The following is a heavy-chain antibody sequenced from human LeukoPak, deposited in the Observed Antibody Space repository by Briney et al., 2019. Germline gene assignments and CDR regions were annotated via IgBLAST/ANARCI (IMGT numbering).Heavy chain of an antibody. CDR2: FDPEDGET. Sequence: GASVKVSCKVSGYTLTELSMHWVRQAPGKGLEWMGGFDPEDGETIYAQKFQGRVTMTEDTSTDTAYMELSSLRSEDTAVYYCATDQGGPKSGSYYGFDYWGQGTLVTVSS. J-gene: IGHJ4*02. D-gene: IGHD1-26*01. CDR1: GYTLTELS. V-gene: IGHV1-24*01. CDR3: ATDQGGPKSGSYYGFDY.